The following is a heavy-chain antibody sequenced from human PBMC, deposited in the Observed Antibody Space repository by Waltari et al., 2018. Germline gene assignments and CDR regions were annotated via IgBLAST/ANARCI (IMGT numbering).Heavy chain of an antibody. CDR2: GDPEDGET. D-gene: IGHD1-1*01. CDR3: AREQLERPLSY. V-gene: IGHV1-69-2*01. Sequence: EVQLVQSGAEVKKPGATVKISCKASGYTFTDYYMHWVQQAPGKGLEWMGRGDPEDGETIDAEKFQGRVTITADTSTDTAYMELGSLRAEDTAVYYCAREQLERPLSYWGQGTLVTVSS. CDR1: GYTFTDYY. J-gene: IGHJ4*02.